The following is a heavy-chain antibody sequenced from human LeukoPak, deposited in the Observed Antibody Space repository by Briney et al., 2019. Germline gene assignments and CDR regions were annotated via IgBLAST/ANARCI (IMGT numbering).Heavy chain of an antibody. V-gene: IGHV3-30-3*01. D-gene: IGHD3-10*01. CDR3: ARDMGYGSGSSGMDV. J-gene: IGHJ6*02. CDR1: GFTFSSYA. CDR2: ISYDGSNK. Sequence: PGGSLRLSCAASGFTFSSYAMHWVRQAPGKGLEWVAVISYDGSNKYYADSVKGRFTISRDNSKNTLYLQMNSLRAEDTAVYYCARDMGYGSGSSGMDVWGQGTTVTVSS.